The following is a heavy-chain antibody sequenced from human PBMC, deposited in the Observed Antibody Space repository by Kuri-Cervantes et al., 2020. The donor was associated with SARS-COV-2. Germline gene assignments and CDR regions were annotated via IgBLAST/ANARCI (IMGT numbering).Heavy chain of an antibody. CDR2: ISSSSSSI. V-gene: IGHV3-21*01. CDR1: GFTFSSYN. CDR3: ARDLRLGKSLDY. Sequence: GGSLRLSCAASGFTFSSYNMNWVRQAPGKGLEWVSSISSSSSSIYYADSLKGRFTISRDNAKNSLYLQVNSLRAEDTAVYYCARDLRLGKSLDYWGQGTLVTVSS. D-gene: IGHD7-27*01. J-gene: IGHJ4*02.